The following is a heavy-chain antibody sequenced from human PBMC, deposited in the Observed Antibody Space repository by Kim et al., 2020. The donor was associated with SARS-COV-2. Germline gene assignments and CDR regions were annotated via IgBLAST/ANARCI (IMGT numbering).Heavy chain of an antibody. V-gene: IGHV4-34*01. Sequence: SETLSLTCAVYGGSFSGYYWSWIRQPPGKGLEWIGEINHSGSTNYNPSLKSRVTISVDTSKNQFSLKLSSVTAADTAVYYCARVGFCSSTSCYGKYNWFDPRGQGTLVTVSS. CDR1: GGSFSGYY. J-gene: IGHJ5*02. CDR3: ARVGFCSSTSCYGKYNWFDP. D-gene: IGHD2-2*01. CDR2: INHSGST.